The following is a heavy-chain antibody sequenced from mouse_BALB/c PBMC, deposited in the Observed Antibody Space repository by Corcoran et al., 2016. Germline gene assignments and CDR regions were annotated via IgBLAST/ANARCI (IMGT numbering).Heavy chain of an antibody. CDR3: ARSTNQYWYFDG. D-gene: IGHD2-1*01. J-gene: IGHJ1*01. CDR2: INTYTGEP. CDR1: GYTFTNYG. Sequence: QIQLVQSGPELKKPGETVKISCKASGYTFTNYGMNWVKQAPGKGLKWMGWINTYTGEPTYADDFKGRFAFSLETSASTAYLQINNLKNEDTATYFCARSTNQYWYFDGWGAGTTVTVSS. V-gene: IGHV9-3-1*01.